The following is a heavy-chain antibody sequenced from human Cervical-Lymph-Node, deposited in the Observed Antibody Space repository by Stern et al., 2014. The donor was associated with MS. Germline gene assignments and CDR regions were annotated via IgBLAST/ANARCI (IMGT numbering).Heavy chain of an antibody. CDR1: GYTFTSYA. J-gene: IGHJ3*02. V-gene: IGHV1-3*01. CDR2: INAGNGNT. CDR3: ARDPYCSGGSCYIDAFDI. Sequence: QVQLGQSGAEVKKPGASVKVSCKASGYTFTSYAMHWVRQAPGQRLEWMGWINAGNGNTKYSQKFQGRVTITRDTSASTAYMELSSLRSEDTAVYYCARDPYCSGGSCYIDAFDIWGQGTMVTVSS. D-gene: IGHD2-15*01.